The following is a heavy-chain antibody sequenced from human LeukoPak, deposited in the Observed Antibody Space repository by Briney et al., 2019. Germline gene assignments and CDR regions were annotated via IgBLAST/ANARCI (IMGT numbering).Heavy chain of an antibody. CDR1: GFTFSSYW. D-gene: IGHD6-13*01. Sequence: GGSLRLSCAASGFTFSSYWMHWVRQAPGKGLVWVSRINSHGSSTSYADSVKGRFTISRDNSKNTLYLQMNSLRAEDTAVYYCARDGTAAAGRYFDYWGQGTLVTVSS. CDR2: INSHGSST. J-gene: IGHJ4*02. CDR3: ARDGTAAAGRYFDY. V-gene: IGHV3-74*01.